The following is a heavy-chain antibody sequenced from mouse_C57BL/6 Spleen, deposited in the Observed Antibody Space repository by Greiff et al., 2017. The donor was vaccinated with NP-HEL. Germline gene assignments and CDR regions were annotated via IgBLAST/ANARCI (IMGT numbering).Heavy chain of an antibody. D-gene: IGHD1-1*01. CDR3: ARGTTVVEFDY. CDR2: IYPGDGDT. V-gene: IGHV1-82*01. CDR1: GYAFSSYW. J-gene: IGHJ2*01. Sequence: VQVVESGAELVKPGASVKISCKASGYAFSSYWMNWVKQRPGKGLEWIGQIYPGDGDTNYNGKFKGKATLTADKSSSTAYMQLSSLTSEDSAVYFCARGTTVVEFDYWGQGTTLTVSS.